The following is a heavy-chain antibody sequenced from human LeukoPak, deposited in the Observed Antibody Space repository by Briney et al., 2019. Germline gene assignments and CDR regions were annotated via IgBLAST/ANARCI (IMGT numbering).Heavy chain of an antibody. CDR3: ARNSGYSYARPFDY. J-gene: IGHJ4*02. CDR2: MYHSGST. CDR1: GYSVSRGYY. Sequence: ASETLSLTCAVSGYSVSRGYYWGWIRQPPGEGLEWIGSMYHSGSTYYNPSLQSRVTISVDTSKNQFSLKVTSVTAADTAVYYCARNSGYSYARPFDYWGQGTLVTVSS. D-gene: IGHD5-18*01. V-gene: IGHV4-38-2*01.